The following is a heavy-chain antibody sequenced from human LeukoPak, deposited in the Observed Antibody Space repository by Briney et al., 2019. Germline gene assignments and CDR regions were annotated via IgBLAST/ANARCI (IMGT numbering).Heavy chain of an antibody. CDR3: ARISVVTQGVFDY. D-gene: IGHD3-22*01. Sequence: PSETLSLTCTVSGGSISSGDYYWSWIPQPPGKGREWIGYIYYSGSTYYNPSLKSRVTISVDTSKIQFSLKLSSVTAADTAVYYCARISVVTQGVFDYWGQGTLVTVSS. J-gene: IGHJ4*02. CDR1: GGSISSGDYY. V-gene: IGHV4-30-4*08. CDR2: IYYSGST.